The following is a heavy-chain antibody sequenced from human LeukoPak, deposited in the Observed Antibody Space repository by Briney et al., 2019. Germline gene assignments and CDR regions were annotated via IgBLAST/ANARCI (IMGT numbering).Heavy chain of an antibody. V-gene: IGHV1-2*02. J-gene: IGHJ4*02. D-gene: IGHD5-18*01. Sequence: ASVKVSCKPSGYTFTGYYMHWVRQAPGLGLEWMGWINPNSGDTNYAQKFQGRVTMTRDTSISTAYMELSRLRSDATAVYYCAREQDIGMVSALDYWGQGTLVTVSS. CDR1: GYTFTGYY. CDR2: INPNSGDT. CDR3: AREQDIGMVSALDY.